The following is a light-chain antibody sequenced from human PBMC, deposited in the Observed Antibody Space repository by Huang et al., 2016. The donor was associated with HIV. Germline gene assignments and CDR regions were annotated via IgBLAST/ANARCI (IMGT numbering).Light chain of an antibody. CDR3: QQSDRFPLT. CDR1: QDISTW. V-gene: IGKV1-12*01. CDR2: AAS. J-gene: IGKJ4*01. Sequence: DIQMTQSPSSVSASVGDKVTTTCRASQDISTWLAWYQQKPGKAPKLLVFAASRLHEAVPPRVSGTGSGTCFTLTITNLQPDDFATYYCQQSDRFPLTFGGGTRVDI.